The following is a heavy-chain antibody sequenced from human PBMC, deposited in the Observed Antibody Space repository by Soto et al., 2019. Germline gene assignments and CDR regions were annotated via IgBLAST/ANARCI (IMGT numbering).Heavy chain of an antibody. CDR2: INHSGST. D-gene: IGHD3-3*01. CDR3: ARGYSRTIFGVARPDY. J-gene: IGHJ4*02. Sequence: SETLSLTCAVYGGSFSGYYWSWIRQPPGKGLEWIGEINHSGSTNYNPSLKSRVTISVDTSKNQFSLKLSSVTAADTAVYYCARGYSRTIFGVARPDYWGQGTLVTVSS. CDR1: GGSFSGYY. V-gene: IGHV4-34*01.